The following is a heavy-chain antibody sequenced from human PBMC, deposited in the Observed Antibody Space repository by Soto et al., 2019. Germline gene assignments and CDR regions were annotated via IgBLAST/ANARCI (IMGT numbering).Heavy chain of an antibody. CDR1: GGSVSSVNYY. Sequence: PSETLSLTCTVSGGSVSSVNYYWNWIRQPPGKGLEWIGYIHYSGSTNYNPSLKSRVTISVDTSKNQFSLKLSSVTAADKAVYYCEYWYTTNWSKSDFWGKGTLVTVSS. D-gene: IGHD1-1*01. CDR2: IHYSGST. V-gene: IGHV4-61*01. J-gene: IGHJ4*02. CDR3: EYWYTTNWSKSDF.